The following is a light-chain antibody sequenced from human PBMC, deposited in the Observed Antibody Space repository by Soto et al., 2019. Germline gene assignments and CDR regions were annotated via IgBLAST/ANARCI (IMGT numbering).Light chain of an antibody. CDR2: GTS. V-gene: IGKV3-20*01. CDR3: LHHGSSLWT. J-gene: IGKJ1*01. CDR1: QSVSSPY. Sequence: EIVLTQSPGTLSLSPGERATLSCRASQSVSSPYLAWYQQKPGQAPRLLMYGTSTRATGIPDRFRGSGAGTDFTLTISRLEPEDFAMYYCLHHGSSLWTFGQGTKVDIK.